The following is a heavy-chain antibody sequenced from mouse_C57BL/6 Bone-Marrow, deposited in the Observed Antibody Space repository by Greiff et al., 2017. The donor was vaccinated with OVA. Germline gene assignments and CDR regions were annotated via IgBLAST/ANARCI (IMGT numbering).Heavy chain of an antibody. CDR3: ARQGYGSSLGYWYFDV. CDR1: GYTFTTYP. Sequence: QVQLKESGAELVKPGASVKMSCKASGYTFTTYPIEWMKQNHGKSLEWIGNFHPYNDDTKYNEKFKGKATLTVEKSSSTVYLELSRLTSDDSAVYYCARQGYGSSLGYWYFDVWGTGTTVTVSS. J-gene: IGHJ1*03. D-gene: IGHD1-1*01. V-gene: IGHV1-47*01. CDR2: FHPYNDDT.